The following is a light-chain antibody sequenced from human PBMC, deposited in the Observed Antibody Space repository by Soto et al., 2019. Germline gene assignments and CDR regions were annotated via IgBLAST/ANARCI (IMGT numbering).Light chain of an antibody. CDR2: GAS. CDR3: QQYNNWPRIT. V-gene: IGKV3-15*01. Sequence: EIVMMQPPATLSVSPGERATLSCRASQSVSSNLAWYQQKPGQAPRLLIYGASTRATGIPARFSGSGSGTEFTLTISSLQSEDFAVYYCQQYNNWPRITFGQGTRLEIK. CDR1: QSVSSN. J-gene: IGKJ5*01.